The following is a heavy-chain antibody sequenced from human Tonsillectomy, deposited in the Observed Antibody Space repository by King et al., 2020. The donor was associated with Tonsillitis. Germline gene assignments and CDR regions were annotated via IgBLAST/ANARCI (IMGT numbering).Heavy chain of an antibody. Sequence: IQLVQSGAEVKKPGASVKVSCKASGYTFTSYYMHWVRQAPEQGLEWMGIINPSGGSTSYAQKFQGRVTMTRDTSTSTVYMELSSLRSEDTAVYYCAREPGSPQYSGGYHNPGGYFGYWGQGTLVTVSS. D-gene: IGHD1-26*01. CDR1: GYTFTSYY. CDR2: INPSGGST. CDR3: AREPGSPQYSGGYHNPGGYFGY. J-gene: IGHJ4*02. V-gene: IGHV1-46*01.